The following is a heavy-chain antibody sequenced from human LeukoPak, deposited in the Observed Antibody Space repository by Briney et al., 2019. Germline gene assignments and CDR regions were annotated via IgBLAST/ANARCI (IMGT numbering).Heavy chain of an antibody. D-gene: IGHD3-16*02. J-gene: IGHJ4*02. CDR3: ASRGELSLDY. CDR1: GGSFSGYY. CDR2: INHSGST. V-gene: IGHV4-34*01. Sequence: PSETLSLTCAVYGGSFSGYYWSWIRQPPGKGLEWIGEINHSGSTNYNPSLKSRVTISVDTSKNQFSLKLSSVTAADTAVYYCASRGELSLDYWGQGTLVTVSS.